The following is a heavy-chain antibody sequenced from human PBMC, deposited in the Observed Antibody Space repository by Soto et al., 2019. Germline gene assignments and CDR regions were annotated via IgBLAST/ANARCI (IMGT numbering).Heavy chain of an antibody. CDR3: ASGLYSSSSYYYYYYGMDV. J-gene: IGHJ6*02. CDR2: MNPNSGNT. CDR1: GYTFTRYD. Sequence: ASVKVSCKASGYTFTRYDINWVRQATGQGXEWMGWMNPNSGNTGYAQKFQGRVTMTRNTSISTAYMELSSLRSEDTAVYYCASGLYSSSSYYYYYYGMDVWGQGTTVTVSS. V-gene: IGHV1-8*01. D-gene: IGHD6-6*01.